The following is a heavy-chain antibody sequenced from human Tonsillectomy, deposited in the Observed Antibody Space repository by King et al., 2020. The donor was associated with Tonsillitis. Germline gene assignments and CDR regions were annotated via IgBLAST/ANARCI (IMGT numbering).Heavy chain of an antibody. CDR3: GREGGRALWS. V-gene: IGHV3-7*01. CDR1: GFTFSTSW. Sequence: QLVQSGGGLVQPGGSLRLSCAASGFTFSTSWMSWVRQAPGKGLEWVANIKPDGSEKYYLDSVKGRFTISRDNAKRSLYMQMNSLRGADTAVYYCGREGGRALWSWGPGTLVTLSS. CDR2: IKPDGSEK. D-gene: IGHD3-16*01. J-gene: IGHJ4*02.